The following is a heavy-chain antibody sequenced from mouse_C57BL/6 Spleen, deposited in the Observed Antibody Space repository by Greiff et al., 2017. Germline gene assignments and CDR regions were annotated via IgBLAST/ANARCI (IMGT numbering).Heavy chain of an antibody. CDR3: ARSGGYDEGYYFDY. V-gene: IGHV1-50*01. D-gene: IGHD2-2*01. CDR1: GYTFTSYW. CDR2: IDPSDSYT. Sequence: QVQLQQPGAELVKPGASVKLSCKASGYTFTSYWMQWVKQRPGQGLEWIGEIDPSDSYTNYNQKFNGKATLTVDTSSSTAYMQLSSLTSEDSAVYYCARSGGYDEGYYFDYWGQGTTLTVSS. J-gene: IGHJ2*01.